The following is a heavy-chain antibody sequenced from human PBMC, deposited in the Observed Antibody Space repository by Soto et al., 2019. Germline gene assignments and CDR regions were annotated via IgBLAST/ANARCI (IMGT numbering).Heavy chain of an antibody. D-gene: IGHD5-18*01. V-gene: IGHV4-34*01. CDR2: VNHSGST. Sequence: QVQLQQWGAGLLKPSETLSLTCAVYGGSFSGYYWSWIRQPPGKGLEWIGEVNHSGSTNYNPSLKSGVTISVDTSTHQFSRKLSFVTAADTAVYYCVGRYGRNFDYWGQGTLVTVSS. CDR1: GGSFSGYY. J-gene: IGHJ4*02. CDR3: VGRYGRNFDY.